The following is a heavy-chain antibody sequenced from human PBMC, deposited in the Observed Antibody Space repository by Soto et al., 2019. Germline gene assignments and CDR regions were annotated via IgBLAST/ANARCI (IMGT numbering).Heavy chain of an antibody. CDR3: ARTGGYSSSWTSHYYYYYMDV. D-gene: IGHD6-13*01. Sequence: SETLSLTCIVSNGSISSRSSYWGWIRQTPGKGLEWIGSIYYIGNTYYNPSLKSRVTISIDTSKNQFSLKLSSVTAADTAVYFCARTGGYSSSWTSHYYYYYMDVWGKGTTVTVSS. J-gene: IGHJ6*03. V-gene: IGHV4-39*07. CDR1: NGSISSRSSY. CDR2: IYYIGNT.